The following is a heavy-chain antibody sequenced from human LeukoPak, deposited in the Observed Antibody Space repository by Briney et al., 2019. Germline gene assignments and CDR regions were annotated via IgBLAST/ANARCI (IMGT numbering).Heavy chain of an antibody. V-gene: IGHV3-7*01. J-gene: IGHJ5*02. CDR3: ARDRGERYCSSTSCYSWFDP. CDR1: GFTFSSYW. Sequence: GGSLRLSCAASGFTFSSYWMSWVRQAPGKGLEWVANIKQDGSEKYYVDSVKGRFTISRDNAKNSLYLQMNSLRAEDTAVYYCARDRGERYCSSTSCYSWFDPWGQGTLVTVSS. CDR2: IKQDGSEK. D-gene: IGHD2-2*01.